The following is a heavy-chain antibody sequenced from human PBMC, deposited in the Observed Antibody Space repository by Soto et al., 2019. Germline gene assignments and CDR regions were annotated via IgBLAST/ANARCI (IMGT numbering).Heavy chain of an antibody. CDR2: IIDSGAST. J-gene: IGHJ5*02. CDR1: GFTFSSCA. Sequence: GGSLRLSCAASGFTFSSCAMGWVRQAPGKGLEWVSDIIDSGASTYYADSVKGRFTISRDNSKNTLYLQMNSLRAEDTAVYYCAIDQLYIRGVIHNLFGPWGQGSLVTVSS. CDR3: AIDQLYIRGVIHNLFGP. V-gene: IGHV3-23*01. D-gene: IGHD3-10*02.